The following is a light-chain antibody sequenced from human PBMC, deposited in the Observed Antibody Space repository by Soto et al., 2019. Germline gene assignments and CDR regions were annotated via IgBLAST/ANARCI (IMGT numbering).Light chain of an antibody. CDR2: LNSDGSY. CDR1: SGHSSYA. V-gene: IGLV4-69*01. J-gene: IGLJ2*01. CDR3: QTWGTGIQV. Sequence: QPVLTQSPSASASLGASVKLTCTLSSGHSSYAIAWHQQQPEKGPRYLMKLNSDGSYSKGDGIPDRFSGSISGAERYLTISSLQSEDEADYYCQTWGTGIQVFGGGTKLTVL.